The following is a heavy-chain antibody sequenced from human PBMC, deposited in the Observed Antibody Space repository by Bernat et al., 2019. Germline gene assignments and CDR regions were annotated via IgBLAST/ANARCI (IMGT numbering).Heavy chain of an antibody. CDR3: ARELDDSSGYRFDY. D-gene: IGHD3-22*01. J-gene: IGHJ4*02. CDR1: GGTFSSYA. V-gene: IGHV1-69*04. CDR2: IIPILGIA. Sequence: QVQLVQSGAEVKKPGSSVKVSCKASGGTFSSYAISWVRRAPGQGLEWMGRIIPILGIANYAQKFQGRVTITADKSTSTAYMELSSLRSEDTAVYYCARELDDSSGYRFDYWGQGTLVTVSS.